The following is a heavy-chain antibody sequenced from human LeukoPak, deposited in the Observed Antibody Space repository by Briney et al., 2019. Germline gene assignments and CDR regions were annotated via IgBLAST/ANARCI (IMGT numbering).Heavy chain of an antibody. V-gene: IGHV3-30*18. J-gene: IGHJ4*02. Sequence: PGGSLRLSCAASGFTFSSYGMHWVRQAPGKGLKWVAVISYDGSNKYYADSVKGRFTISRDNSKNTLYLQMNSLRAEDTAVYYCAKDQYYDSSGYGNFDYWGQGTLVTVSS. CDR2: ISYDGSNK. CDR1: GFTFSSYG. CDR3: AKDQYYDSSGYGNFDY. D-gene: IGHD3-22*01.